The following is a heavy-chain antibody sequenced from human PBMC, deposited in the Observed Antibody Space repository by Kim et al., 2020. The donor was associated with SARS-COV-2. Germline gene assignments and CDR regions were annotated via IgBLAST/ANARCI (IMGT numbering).Heavy chain of an antibody. J-gene: IGHJ4*02. CDR1: GGSFSGYY. Sequence: SETLSLTCAVYGGSFSGYYWSWIRQPPGKGLEWIGEINHSGSTNYNPSLKSRVTISVDTSKNQFSLKVSSVTAADTAVYYCARGRGYSGNDDFDYWGQGTLVTVSS. CDR2: INHSGST. V-gene: IGHV4-34*01. CDR3: ARGRGYSGNDDFDY. D-gene: IGHD5-12*01.